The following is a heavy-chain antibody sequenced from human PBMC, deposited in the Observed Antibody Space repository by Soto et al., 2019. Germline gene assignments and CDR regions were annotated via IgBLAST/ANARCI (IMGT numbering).Heavy chain of an antibody. Sequence: PSETLSLTCTASGGSISSSSYYWGWIRQPPGKGLEWIGSIYYSGSTYYNPSLKSRVTISVDTSKNQFSLKLSSVTAADTAVYYCARTYSSSSYYGMDVWGQGTTVTVSS. CDR2: IYYSGST. V-gene: IGHV4-39*01. CDR1: GGSISSSSYY. D-gene: IGHD6-13*01. CDR3: ARTYSSSSYYGMDV. J-gene: IGHJ6*02.